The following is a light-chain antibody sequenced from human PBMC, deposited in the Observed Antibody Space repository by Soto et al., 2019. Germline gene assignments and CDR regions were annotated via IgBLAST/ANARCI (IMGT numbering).Light chain of an antibody. CDR3: QQYNKWPQT. CDR2: GAS. CDR1: QSVTTN. Sequence: EIVMTQSPATLSLSPGERAALSCRASQSVTTNLAWYRQKPGQAPRLLIYGASTRATDIPARFSGSGSGTEFTLTISSLQSEDFAFYYCQQYNKWPQTFGQGTKVEIK. V-gene: IGKV3-15*01. J-gene: IGKJ1*01.